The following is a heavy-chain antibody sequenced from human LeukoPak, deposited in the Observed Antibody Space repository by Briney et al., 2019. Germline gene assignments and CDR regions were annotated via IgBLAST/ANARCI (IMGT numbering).Heavy chain of an antibody. V-gene: IGHV3-21*01. CDR1: GFTFSDYD. CDR3: GRAFPPLRTSSAGDL. D-gene: IGHD3-16*01. CDR2: ISYLSSHV. J-gene: IGHJ4*02. Sequence: GSLRLSCSASGFTFSDYDMNWVRQAPGKGLEWVSSISYLSSHVYYGDSVKGRFSISRDNAKNSLYLQMNSLGAEDTAIYYCGRAFPPLRTSSAGDLWGQGILVTVSS.